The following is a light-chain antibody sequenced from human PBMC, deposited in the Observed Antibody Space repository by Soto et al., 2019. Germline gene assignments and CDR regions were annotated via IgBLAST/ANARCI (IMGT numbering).Light chain of an antibody. Sequence: DIQLTQSPSFLSASVGDRVTITCRASQGIRSSLAWYQQKPGKAPHLLVYGASALQSGVPSRFSGSGSGTEFTLTITSLQPENFATYYRQQLNSDPLTFGGGTKVEIK. J-gene: IGKJ4*01. CDR1: QGIRSS. CDR2: GAS. CDR3: QQLNSDPLT. V-gene: IGKV1-9*01.